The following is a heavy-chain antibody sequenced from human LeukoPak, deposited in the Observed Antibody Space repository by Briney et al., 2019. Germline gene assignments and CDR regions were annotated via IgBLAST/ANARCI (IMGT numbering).Heavy chain of an antibody. CDR1: GGSISSSNW. J-gene: IGHJ4*02. Sequence: SETLSLTCAVSGGSISSSNWWSWVRQPPGKGLEWIGEIYHSGSTNYNPSLKSRVTISVDTSKNQFSLKLSSVTAADTAVYYCAGNEDYYGSGSVDYWGQGTLVTVSS. V-gene: IGHV4-4*02. D-gene: IGHD3-10*01. CDR3: AGNEDYYGSGSVDY. CDR2: IYHSGST.